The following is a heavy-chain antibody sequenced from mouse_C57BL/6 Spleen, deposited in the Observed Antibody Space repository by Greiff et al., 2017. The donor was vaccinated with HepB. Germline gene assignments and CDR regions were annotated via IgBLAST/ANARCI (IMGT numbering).Heavy chain of an antibody. CDR1: GYSITSGYY. CDR2: ISYDGSN. D-gene: IGHD1-1*01. V-gene: IGHV3-6*01. J-gene: IGHJ3*01. CDR3: AHYYYGSSPWFAY. Sequence: ESGPGLVKPSQSLSLTCSVTGYSITSGYYWNWIRQFPGNNLEWMGYISYDGSNNYNPSLKNRISITRDTSKNQFFLKLNSVTTEDTATYYCAHYYYGSSPWFAYWGQGTLVTVSA.